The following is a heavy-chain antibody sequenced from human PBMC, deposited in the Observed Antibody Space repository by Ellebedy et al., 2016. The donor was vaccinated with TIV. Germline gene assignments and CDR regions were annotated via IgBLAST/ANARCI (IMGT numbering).Heavy chain of an antibody. V-gene: IGHV3-43D*03. J-gene: IGHJ6*02. CDR3: AKDLRKTYYYGPGSSYYYYYGMDV. Sequence: GGSLRLSXAASGFTFDDYAMHWVRQAPGKGLEWVSFISWDGGSTYYADSVKGRFTISRDNSKNSLYLQMNSLRAEDTALYYCAKDLRKTYYYGPGSSYYYYYGMDVWGQGTTVTVSS. CDR2: ISWDGGST. CDR1: GFTFDDYA. D-gene: IGHD3-10*01.